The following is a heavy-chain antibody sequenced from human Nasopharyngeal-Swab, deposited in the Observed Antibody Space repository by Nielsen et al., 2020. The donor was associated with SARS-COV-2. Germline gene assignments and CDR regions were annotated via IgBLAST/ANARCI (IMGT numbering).Heavy chain of an antibody. Sequence: GESLKISCAASGFTFNSFAMSWVRQAPGKGLEWVSGISGGGGSTYYADSVKGRFTISRDNSKNTLYLQMNSLRAEDTAVYYCARIDPLGRAFDIWGQGTMVTVSS. CDR2: ISGGGGST. V-gene: IGHV3-23*01. CDR3: ARIDPLGRAFDI. J-gene: IGHJ3*02. CDR1: GFTFNSFA. D-gene: IGHD3-10*01.